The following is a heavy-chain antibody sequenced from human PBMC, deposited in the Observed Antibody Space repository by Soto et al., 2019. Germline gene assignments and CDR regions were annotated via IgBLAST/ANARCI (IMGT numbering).Heavy chain of an antibody. J-gene: IGHJ6*02. CDR3: ARDLSTKGGYYYYYGMDV. Sequence: GSLRLSCAASGFTFSSYSMNWVRQAPGKGLEWVSSISSSSSYIYYADSVKGRFTISKDNAKNSLYLQMNSLRAEDTAVYYCARDLSTKGGYYYYYGMDVWGQGTTVTVSS. CDR2: ISSSSSYI. CDR1: GFTFSSYS. V-gene: IGHV3-21*01. D-gene: IGHD2-2*01.